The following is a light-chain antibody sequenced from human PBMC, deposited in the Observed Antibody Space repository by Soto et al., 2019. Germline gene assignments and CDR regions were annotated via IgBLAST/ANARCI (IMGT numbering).Light chain of an antibody. Sequence: QSVLTQPASVSGSPGQSITISCTGTGSDVGGYNYVSWYQQHPGRAPKLMIYDVSNRPSGVSNRFSGSKSGNTASLTISGLQAEDEADYYCSSYTSSSTYVLGTGTKVNVL. V-gene: IGLV2-14*03. CDR2: DVS. CDR1: GSDVGGYNY. J-gene: IGLJ1*01. CDR3: SSYTSSSTYV.